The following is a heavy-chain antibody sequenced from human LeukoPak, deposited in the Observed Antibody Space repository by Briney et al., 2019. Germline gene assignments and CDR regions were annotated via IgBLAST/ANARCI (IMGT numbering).Heavy chain of an antibody. J-gene: IGHJ5*02. CDR3: ASSKREGSMVPFDA. Sequence: GGSLRLSCAASGFTFSSYAISWVRQAPGKGLGWVSAISGSGRSTYYADSVKCRFTISRDNSKHTLYLQMNSLRAEDTAVDYCASSKREGSMVPFDAWGQATLDTVSS. CDR1: GFTFSSYA. D-gene: IGHD3-10*01. CDR2: ISGSGRST. V-gene: IGHV3-23*01.